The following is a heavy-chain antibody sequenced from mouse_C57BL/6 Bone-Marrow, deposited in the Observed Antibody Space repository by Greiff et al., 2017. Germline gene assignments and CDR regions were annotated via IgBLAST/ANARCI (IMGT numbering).Heavy chain of an antibody. Sequence: VMLVESGPGLVQPSQSLSITCTVSGFSLTSYGVHWVRQPPGTGLEWLGVIWSGGSTDYNAAFISRLSISKDNSKSQVFFKMNSLQADDTAIYYCAKTSGIGYAMDYWGQGTSVTVSS. V-gene: IGHV2-4*01. J-gene: IGHJ4*01. CDR3: AKTSGIGYAMDY. CDR2: IWSGGST. D-gene: IGHD1-1*01. CDR1: GFSLTSYG.